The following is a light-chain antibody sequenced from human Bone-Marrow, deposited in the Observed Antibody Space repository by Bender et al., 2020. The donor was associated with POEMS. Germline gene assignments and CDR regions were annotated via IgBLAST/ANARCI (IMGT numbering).Light chain of an antibody. Sequence: QSVLTQPPSASGTPGQRVTISCSGSSSNIGTNPVNWYQQLPGTAPKLLIYINNQRPSGVPDRFSGFKSGNTASLTISGLQAEDEADYYCCSYTNTFTWVFGGGTKVTVL. J-gene: IGLJ3*02. CDR2: INN. CDR1: SSNIGTNP. V-gene: IGLV1-44*01. CDR3: CSYTNTFTWV.